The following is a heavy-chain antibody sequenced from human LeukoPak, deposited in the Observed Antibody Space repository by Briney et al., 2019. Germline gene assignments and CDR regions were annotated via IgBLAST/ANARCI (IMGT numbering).Heavy chain of an antibody. Sequence: GGSLRLSCAASGFTFSSYSMTWVRQAPGKGLEWVSSISSSSSYIYYADSVKGRFTISRDNAKNSLYLQMNSLRAEDTAVYYCARILAVGWFDPWGQGTLVTVSS. CDR3: ARILAVGWFDP. V-gene: IGHV3-21*01. CDR2: ISSSSSYI. D-gene: IGHD6-19*01. J-gene: IGHJ5*02. CDR1: GFTFSSYS.